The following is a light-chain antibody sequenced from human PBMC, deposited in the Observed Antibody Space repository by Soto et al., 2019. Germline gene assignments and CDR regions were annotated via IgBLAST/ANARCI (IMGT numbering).Light chain of an antibody. CDR1: QNINSW. CDR2: KAS. CDR3: QQHNAYPWT. Sequence: DIQMTQSPSTLSASVGERVTITCRASQNINSWLAWYQQKPGKAPKVLIYKASGLESGVPSRFSGSGSGTEFTLTISSLQPDDFATYYCQQHNAYPWTFGQGTKVEIK. J-gene: IGKJ1*01. V-gene: IGKV1-5*03.